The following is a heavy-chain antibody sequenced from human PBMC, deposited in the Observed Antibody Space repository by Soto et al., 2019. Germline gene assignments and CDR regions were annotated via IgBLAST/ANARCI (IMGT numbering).Heavy chain of an antibody. V-gene: IGHV5-10-1*01. J-gene: IGHJ6*02. CDR3: AMPSYYYYGMDV. CDR1: GYSFTSYW. CDR2: IDPSDSYT. Sequence: ESLKISCKGAGYSFTSYWISWVRQMPGKGLEWMGRIDPSDSYTNYSPSFQGHVTISADKSISTAYLQWSSLKASDTAMYYCAMPSYYYYGMDVWGQGTTVTVSS.